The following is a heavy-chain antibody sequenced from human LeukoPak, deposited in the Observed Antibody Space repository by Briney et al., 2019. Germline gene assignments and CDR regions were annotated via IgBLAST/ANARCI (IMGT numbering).Heavy chain of an antibody. D-gene: IGHD4-17*01. CDR1: GFTFSSYE. V-gene: IGHV3-48*03. CDR2: ISSSGSTI. J-gene: IGHJ4*02. CDR3: ARDAPVTDY. Sequence: GGSLRLSCAASGFTFSSYEMNWVRQAPGKGLEWVSYISSSGSTIYYADSVKGRLTISRDNAKNSLYLQMNSLRAEDTAVYYCARDAPVTDYWGQGTLVTVSS.